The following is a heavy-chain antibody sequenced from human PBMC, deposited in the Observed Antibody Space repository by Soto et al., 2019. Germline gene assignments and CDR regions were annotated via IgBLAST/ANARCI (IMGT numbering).Heavy chain of an antibody. CDR3: ARDNGRENYYDSSGYWYYFDY. CDR1: GDSISSYG. CDR2: IYYSGST. Sequence: SETLSLTCTVSGDSISSYGWSWIRQPPGKGLEWIGYIYYSGSTNYNPSLKSRVTISVDTSKNQFSLKLSSVTAADTAVYYCARDNGRENYYDSSGYWYYFDYWGQGTLLTVSS. D-gene: IGHD3-22*01. J-gene: IGHJ4*02. V-gene: IGHV4-59*01.